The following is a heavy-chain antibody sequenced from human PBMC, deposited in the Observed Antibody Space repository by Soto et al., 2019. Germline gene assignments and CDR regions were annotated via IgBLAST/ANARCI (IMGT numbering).Heavy chain of an antibody. CDR3: AKTVENFDYYYGMDV. CDR2: ISYDGSNK. Sequence: GGSLRLSCAASGFTFSSYGMHWVRQAPGKGLEWVAVISYDGSNKYYADSVKGRFTISRDKSKNTLYLQMNSLRAEDTAVYYCAKTVENFDYYYGMDVWGQGTTVTVSS. CDR1: GFTFSSYG. J-gene: IGHJ6*02. D-gene: IGHD6-19*01. V-gene: IGHV3-30*18.